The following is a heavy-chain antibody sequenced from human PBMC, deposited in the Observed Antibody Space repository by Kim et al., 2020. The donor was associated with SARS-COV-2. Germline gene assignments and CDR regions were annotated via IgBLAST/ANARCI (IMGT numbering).Heavy chain of an antibody. V-gene: IGHV1-46*01. Sequence: ASVKVSCRASGYTFSNYYIHWVRQAPGQGLEWMGTINPNGGGTSNAQKFQGRVIMTRDMSTSTVFMELTSLRSEDTAIYYCARVSSGSYSPIDYWGQGT. J-gene: IGHJ4*02. D-gene: IGHD1-26*01. CDR2: INPNGGGT. CDR1: GYTFSNYY. CDR3: ARVSSGSYSPIDY.